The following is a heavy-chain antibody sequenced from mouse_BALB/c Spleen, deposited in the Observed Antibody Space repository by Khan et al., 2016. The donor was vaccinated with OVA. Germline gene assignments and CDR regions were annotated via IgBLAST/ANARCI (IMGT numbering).Heavy chain of an antibody. CDR3: ARNSYMYDFTY. CDR2: IWSGGNT. D-gene: IGHD2-14*01. Sequence: VQLKQSGPGLVQPSQSLSITCTVSGFSLTTYGVHWVRQSPGKGLEWLGVIWSGGNTDYNAPFISRLSISKDNSKSQVFFKMNSLQADDTAMYYCARNSYMYDFTYWGQGTLVTVSA. J-gene: IGHJ3*01. V-gene: IGHV2-2*01. CDR1: GFSLTTYG.